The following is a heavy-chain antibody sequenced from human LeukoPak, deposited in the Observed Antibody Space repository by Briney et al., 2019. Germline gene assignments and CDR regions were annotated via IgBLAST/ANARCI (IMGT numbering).Heavy chain of an antibody. Sequence: PSETLSLTCTVSGGSISSYYWNWIRQPPGKGLEWIGYISYSGSTNYNPSLKSRVTISVDTSKNQFSLKLSSVTAADTAVYYCARGDSGSSGYWGQGTLVTVSS. J-gene: IGHJ4*02. CDR3: ARGDSGSSGY. V-gene: IGHV4-59*01. D-gene: IGHD3-22*01. CDR1: GGSISSYY. CDR2: ISYSGST.